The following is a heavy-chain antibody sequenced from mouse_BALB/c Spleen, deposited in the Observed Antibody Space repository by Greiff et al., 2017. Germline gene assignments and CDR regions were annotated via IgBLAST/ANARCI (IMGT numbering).Heavy chain of an antibody. Sequence: EVQLQESGPSLVKPSQTLSLTCSVTGDSITSGYWNWIRKFPGNKLEYMGYISYSGSTYYNPSLKSRISITRDTSKNQYYLQLNSVTTEDTATYYCARYYYGSSYALYYAMDYWGQGTSVTVSS. CDR1: GDSITSGY. J-gene: IGHJ4*01. CDR3: ARYYYGSSYALYYAMDY. V-gene: IGHV3-8*02. D-gene: IGHD1-1*01. CDR2: ISYSGST.